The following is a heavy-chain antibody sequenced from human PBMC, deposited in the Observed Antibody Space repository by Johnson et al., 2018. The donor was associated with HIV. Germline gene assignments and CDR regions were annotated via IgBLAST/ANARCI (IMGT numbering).Heavy chain of an antibody. CDR3: ARDRGITIFAVTIDAFDI. CDR2: ISYDGINK. CDR1: GFTFSSYA. V-gene: IGHV3-30-3*01. J-gene: IGHJ3*02. D-gene: IGHD3-3*01. Sequence: QVQLVESGGGVVQPGMSLRLSYADSGFTFSSYAMHWVRQAPGKGLEWVAVISYDGINKYYADSVKGRFTISRDNSKNTLYLQMNSLRAEDTSVYYCARDRGITIFAVTIDAFDIWGQGTMVTVSS.